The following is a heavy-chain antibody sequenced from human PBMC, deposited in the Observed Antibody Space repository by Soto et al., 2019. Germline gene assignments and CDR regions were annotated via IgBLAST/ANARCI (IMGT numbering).Heavy chain of an antibody. Sequence: GWSLRLSCAASGFTFVSYSMNWVRQAPGKGLEWVSIISGSGGATFYADSVKGRFTISRDNSKKSVFLQMDSLRADDTAVYYCAKLTDCVLRRCDDGIDIWGVGTMVXX. CDR1: GFTFVSYS. V-gene: IGHV3-23*01. D-gene: IGHD2-21*01. CDR3: AKLTDCVLRRCDDGIDI. CDR2: ISGSGGAT. J-gene: IGHJ3*02.